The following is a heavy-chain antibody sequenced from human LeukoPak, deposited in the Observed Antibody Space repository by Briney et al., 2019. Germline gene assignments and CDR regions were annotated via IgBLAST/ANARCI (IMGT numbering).Heavy chain of an antibody. CDR2: ISSNGGST. Sequence: GGSLRLSCAASGFTFSSYAMSWVRQAPGKGLEYVSVISSNGGSTNYANSVKGRFTISRDNSKNTLYLQMGSLRTEDMAVYYCARVSSGWYGYWGQGTLVTVSS. CDR1: GFTFSSYA. J-gene: IGHJ1*01. D-gene: IGHD6-19*01. CDR3: ARVSSGWYGY. V-gene: IGHV3-64*01.